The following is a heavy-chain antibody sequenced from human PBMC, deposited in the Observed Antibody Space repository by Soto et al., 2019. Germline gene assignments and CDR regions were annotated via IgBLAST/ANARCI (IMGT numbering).Heavy chain of an antibody. CDR1: GFTFSSYA. V-gene: IGHV3-30-3*01. CDR2: ISYDGSNK. CDR3: AKGRSYYYYYGVDV. Sequence: GSLRLSCAASGFTFSSYAIHWVRQAPGKGLEWVAVISYDGSNKYYADSVKGRFTISRDNSKSTLYLQMNSLRAEDTALYYCAKGRSYYYYYGVDVWGQGTTVTVSS. J-gene: IGHJ6*02.